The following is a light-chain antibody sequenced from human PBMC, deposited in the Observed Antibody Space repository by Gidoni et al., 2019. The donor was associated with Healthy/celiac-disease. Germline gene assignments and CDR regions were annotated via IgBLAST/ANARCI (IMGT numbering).Light chain of an antibody. Sequence: DIVMTQSPDSLAVSLGERATINCKSSQSVLYSSNNKNYLAWYQQKPGQPPKLLIYWASTRESGVPDRFSGSGSGTDFTLTISSLQAEDVAVYYCQQYYSTPRTFXQXTKAEIK. CDR1: QSVLYSSNNKNY. CDR2: WAS. V-gene: IGKV4-1*01. CDR3: QQYYSTPRT. J-gene: IGKJ1*01.